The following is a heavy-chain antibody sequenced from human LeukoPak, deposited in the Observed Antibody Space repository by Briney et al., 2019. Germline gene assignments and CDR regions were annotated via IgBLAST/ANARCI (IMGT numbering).Heavy chain of an antibody. V-gene: IGHV3-21*01. Sequence: GGSLRLSCAASGFTFSSYSMNWVRQAPGKGLEWVSSISSSSSYIYYADSVKGRFTISRDNAKNSLYLQTNSLRAEDTAVYYCARKYGSGSYHDYWGQGTLVTVSS. D-gene: IGHD3-10*01. J-gene: IGHJ4*02. CDR2: ISSSSSYI. CDR1: GFTFSSYS. CDR3: ARKYGSGSYHDY.